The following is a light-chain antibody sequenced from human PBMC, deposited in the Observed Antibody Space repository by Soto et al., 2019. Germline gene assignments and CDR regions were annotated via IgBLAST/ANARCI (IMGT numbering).Light chain of an antibody. CDR2: SAS. J-gene: IGKJ1*01. CDR3: QHYNSYSEA. Sequence: DIQLTQAPSVLSASVGDTVTITCRASQALSNYLAWYQQKPGKAPDLLIYSASTLQSGVPSRFSGSGSGTEFTLTISSLQPDDFATYYRQHYNSYSEAFGQGTKVDIK. CDR1: QALSNY. V-gene: IGKV1-9*01.